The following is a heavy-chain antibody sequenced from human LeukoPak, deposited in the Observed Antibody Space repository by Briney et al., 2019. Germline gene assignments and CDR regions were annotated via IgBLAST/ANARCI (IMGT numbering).Heavy chain of an antibody. CDR1: GFTFSSYA. CDR2: ISYDGSNK. D-gene: IGHD3-16*01. V-gene: IGHV3-30-3*01. J-gene: IGHJ4*02. Sequence: PGGSLRLSCAASGFTFSSYAMHWVRQAPGKGLEWVAVISYDGSNKYYADSVKGRFTISRDNSKNTLYLQMNSLRAEDTVVYYCARDPLVPQYWGQGTLVTVSS. CDR3: ARDPLVPQY.